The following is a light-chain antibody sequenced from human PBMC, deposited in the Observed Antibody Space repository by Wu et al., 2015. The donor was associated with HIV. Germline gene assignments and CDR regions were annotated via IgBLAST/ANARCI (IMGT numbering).Light chain of an antibody. Sequence: DIQMTQSPSTLSASVGDRVSITCRASQSLYNWLAWFQQKPGKAPKLLIYKVSNLENGVPSRFSGSASGTEFTLTINSLQPDDFATYYCQQYSADSPWTFGQGTKVEV. CDR2: KVS. J-gene: IGKJ1*01. CDR1: QSLYNW. V-gene: IGKV1-5*03. CDR3: QQYSADSPWT.